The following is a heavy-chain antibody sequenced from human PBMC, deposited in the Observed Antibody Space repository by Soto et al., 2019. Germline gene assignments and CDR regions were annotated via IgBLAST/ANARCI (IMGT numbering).Heavy chain of an antibody. Sequence: QVQLQESGPGLVKPSETLSLTCTVSGGSITTYYWSWIRQSPGTGLEWIGYIHYSGSTNYNPSLKSRITMSMDTSKNQFSLKMNSVTAADTAMYYCAQAQLLPEHVFNVWGQGTLVAVSS. CDR3: AQAQLLPEHVFNV. J-gene: IGHJ3*01. CDR2: IHYSGST. CDR1: GGSITTYY. V-gene: IGHV4-59*01. D-gene: IGHD2-21*02.